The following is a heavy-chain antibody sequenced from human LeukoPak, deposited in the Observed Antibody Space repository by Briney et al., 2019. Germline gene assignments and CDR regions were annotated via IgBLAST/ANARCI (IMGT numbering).Heavy chain of an antibody. CDR3: ARGARGYSYGPYDY. CDR1: GGSISSYY. D-gene: IGHD5-18*01. J-gene: IGHJ4*02. V-gene: IGHV4-59*01. Sequence: KSSETLTLTCTVSGGSISSYYWSWIRQPPGKGLEWIGYIHYSGSTDYNPSLKSRVTISIDTSKTQFSLILSSVTAAETAVYYCARGARGYSYGPYDYWGQGNLATVSS. CDR2: IHYSGST.